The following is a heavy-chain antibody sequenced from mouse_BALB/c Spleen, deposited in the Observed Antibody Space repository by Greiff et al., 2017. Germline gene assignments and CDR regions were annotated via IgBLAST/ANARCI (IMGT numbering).Heavy chain of an antibody. CDR1: GFTFSDYY. CDR2: ISDGGSYT. J-gene: IGHJ2*01. CDR3: ARGGWDAYFDY. Sequence: EVKLMESGGGLVKPGGSLKLSCAASGFTFSDYYMYWVRQTPEKRLEWVATISDGGSYTYYPDSVKGRFTISRDNAKNNLYLQMSSLKSEDTAMYYCARGGWDAYFDYRGQGTTLTVSS. V-gene: IGHV5-4*02. D-gene: IGHD4-1*01.